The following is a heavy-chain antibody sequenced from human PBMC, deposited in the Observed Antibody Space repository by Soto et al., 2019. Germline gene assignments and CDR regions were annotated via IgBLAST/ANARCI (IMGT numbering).Heavy chain of an antibody. CDR3: ARDKDRQQLGGNYSYCIDL. J-gene: IGHJ6*02. Sequence: QVQLVQSGAEVKKPGSSVTVSCKASGGTFGNSAIRWVRQAPGRGLEWMGGIIPIFPTTDYAQKFQGRVRITEDESTTTAYMELTCLRSEDTAVYYCARDKDRQQLGGNYSYCIDLWGQGTTLTVSS. D-gene: IGHD3-3*02. CDR2: IIPIFPTT. V-gene: IGHV1-69*12. CDR1: GGTFGNSA.